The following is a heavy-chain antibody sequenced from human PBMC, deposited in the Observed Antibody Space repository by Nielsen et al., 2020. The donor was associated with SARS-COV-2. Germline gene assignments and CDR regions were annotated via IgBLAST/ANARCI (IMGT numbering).Heavy chain of an antibody. Sequence: GGSLRLSCAASGFIFSNYEMNWVRQAPGKGLEWVSYIAGSGSPIHYADSVKGRFTISRDNAKSSLYLQMNSLRVEDTAVYYCARVAYCGRDCFSHYFDYWGQGILVTVSS. CDR1: GFIFSNYE. D-gene: IGHD2-21*02. CDR2: IAGSGSPI. J-gene: IGHJ4*02. V-gene: IGHV3-48*03. CDR3: ARVAYCGRDCFSHYFDY.